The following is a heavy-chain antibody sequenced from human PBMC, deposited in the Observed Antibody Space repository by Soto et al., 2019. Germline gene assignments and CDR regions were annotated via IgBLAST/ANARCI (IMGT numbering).Heavy chain of an antibody. CDR2: SNSRDGST. Sequence: QVRLLQSGAEVKKPGASVKVTCKASGYTFSTYYVHWVRQAPGQGLEWMGMSNSRDGSTNYAESLRGRVAMPRDRSTDTVYMELSSVKLLDTAVYYCARGTHGPYFDNWGQGTLVTVPS. J-gene: IGHJ4*02. CDR3: ARGTHGPYFDN. V-gene: IGHV1-46*01. CDR1: GYTFSTYY. D-gene: IGHD3-10*01.